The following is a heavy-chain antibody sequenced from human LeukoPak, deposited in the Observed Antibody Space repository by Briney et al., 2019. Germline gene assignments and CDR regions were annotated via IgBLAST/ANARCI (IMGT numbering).Heavy chain of an antibody. CDR1: GFTFSKYG. Sequence: GGSLRLSCAASGFTFSKYGMHWVRQAPGKGLEWVAVIWYDGSDKYYADSVKGRLTISRDISKNTLYLQMNSLRAEDTAVYYCARDLVGAIAHGFDYWGQGTLVTVSS. D-gene: IGHD1-26*01. J-gene: IGHJ4*02. CDR2: IWYDGSDK. CDR3: ARDLVGAIAHGFDY. V-gene: IGHV3-33*01.